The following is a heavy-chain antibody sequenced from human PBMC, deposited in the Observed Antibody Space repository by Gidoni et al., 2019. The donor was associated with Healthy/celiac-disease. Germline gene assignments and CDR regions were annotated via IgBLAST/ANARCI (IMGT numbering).Heavy chain of an antibody. CDR3: ARDSPIVVVPADYYYYMDV. Sequence: EVQLVESGGGLVQPGGSLRLSCAASGFTFSSYSMNWVRQAPGKGLEWVSYISSSSSTIYYAESVKGRFTISRDNAKNSLYLQMNSLRAEDTAVYYCARDSPIVVVPADYYYYMDVWGKGTTVTVSS. CDR1: GFTFSSYS. D-gene: IGHD2-2*01. J-gene: IGHJ6*03. CDR2: ISSSSSTI. V-gene: IGHV3-48*01.